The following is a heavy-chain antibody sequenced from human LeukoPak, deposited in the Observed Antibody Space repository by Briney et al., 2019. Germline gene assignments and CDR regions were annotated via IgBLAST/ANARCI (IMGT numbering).Heavy chain of an antibody. V-gene: IGHV4-39*01. CDR3: ARLLHSSSSRAFDI. CDR2: IYYSGST. CDR1: GGSISSSSYY. J-gene: IGHJ3*02. Sequence: SETLSLTCTVSGGSISSSSYYWGWIRQPPGKGLEWIGSIYYSGSTYYNPSLKSRVTISVDTSKNQFSLKLSSVTAADTAVYYCARLLHSSSSRAFDIWGQGTMVTVSS. D-gene: IGHD6-6*01.